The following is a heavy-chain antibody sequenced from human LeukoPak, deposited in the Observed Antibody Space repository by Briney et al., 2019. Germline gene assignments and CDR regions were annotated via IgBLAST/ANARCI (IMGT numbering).Heavy chain of an antibody. CDR1: GYSISSGYY. J-gene: IGHJ3*02. CDR2: IYTSGST. D-gene: IGHD2-15*01. V-gene: IGHV4-4*07. Sequence: SETLSLTCTVSGYSISSGYYWSWIRQPAGKGLEWIGRIYTSGSTNYNPSLKSRVTMSVDTSKNQFSLKLSSVTAADTAVYYCARVSVVGAFDAFDIWGQGTMVTVSS. CDR3: ARVSVVGAFDAFDI.